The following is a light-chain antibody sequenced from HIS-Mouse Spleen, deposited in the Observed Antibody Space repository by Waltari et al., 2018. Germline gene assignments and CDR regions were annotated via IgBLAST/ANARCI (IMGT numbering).Light chain of an antibody. CDR3: SSYTSSSTWV. J-gene: IGLJ3*02. CDR2: DVS. V-gene: IGLV2-14*03. CDR1: SSDVGGYNY. Sequence: QSALTQPASVSGSPGQSITIPCTGTSSDVGGYNYVSWYQQHQGKAPKLMIYDVSNRPSGVSNRFARSKSGNTASLTISGLQAEDEADYYCSSYTSSSTWVFGGGTKLTVL.